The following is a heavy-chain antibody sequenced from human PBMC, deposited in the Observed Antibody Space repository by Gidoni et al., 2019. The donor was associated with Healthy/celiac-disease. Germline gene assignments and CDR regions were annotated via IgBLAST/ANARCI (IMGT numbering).Heavy chain of an antibody. Sequence: QVQLVESGGGVVQPGRSLRLSCAASVFTFSRYGMHWVRQAPGKGLEWVAVISYDGSNKYYADSVKGRFTISRDNSKNTLYLQMNSLRAEDTAVYYCAKDGMVRGSRDAFDIWGQGTMVTVSS. CDR2: ISYDGSNK. CDR1: VFTFSRYG. D-gene: IGHD3-10*01. J-gene: IGHJ3*02. V-gene: IGHV3-30*18. CDR3: AKDGMVRGSRDAFDI.